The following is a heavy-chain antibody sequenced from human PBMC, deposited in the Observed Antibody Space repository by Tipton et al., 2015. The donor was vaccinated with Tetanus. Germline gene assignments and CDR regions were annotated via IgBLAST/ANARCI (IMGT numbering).Heavy chain of an antibody. J-gene: IGHJ5*02. CDR1: GHNSRSYW. CDR3: ARLPKHYSASGST. CDR2: IYPGDFDA. Sequence: QLVQSGAEVRKPGQSLKISCKVSGHNSRSYWISWVRQMPGKGLEWMGIIYPGDFDATYSPSFQGQVTISADKSISTAYLQWSSLKASDTAIYFCARLPKHYSASGSTWGQGTLVTVSS. D-gene: IGHD3-10*01. V-gene: IGHV5-51*01.